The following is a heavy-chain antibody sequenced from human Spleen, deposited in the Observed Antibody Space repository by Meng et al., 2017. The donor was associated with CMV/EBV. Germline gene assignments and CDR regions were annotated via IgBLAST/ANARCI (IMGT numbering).Heavy chain of an antibody. D-gene: IGHD5-12*01. CDR3: AREPVEWSVATIYYFDY. J-gene: IGHJ4*02. V-gene: IGHV1-46*01. Sequence: VQLVPSGGMVKQPGASVNVSCKASRHTFTSYYMHWVRHAPGQGLAWMGIINPSGCSTTYAQKFQGRVTMTRDTSTSTVYMELSSLRSEDTAVYYCAREPVEWSVATIYYFDYWGQGTLVTVSS. CDR2: INPSGCST. CDR1: RHTFTSYY.